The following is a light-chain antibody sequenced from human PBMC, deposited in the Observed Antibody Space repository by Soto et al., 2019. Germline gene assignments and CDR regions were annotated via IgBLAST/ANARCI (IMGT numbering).Light chain of an antibody. CDR2: DVS. CDR3: CSYAGSYV. Sequence: QSVLTQPRSVSGSPGQSVTISCTRTSSDVGRYNYVSWYQHHPGKAPQLMIHDVSKRPSGVPDRFSGSKSGNTASLTISGLQVDDEADYYCCSYAGSYVFGTGTKVTVL. CDR1: SSDVGRYNY. V-gene: IGLV2-11*01. J-gene: IGLJ1*01.